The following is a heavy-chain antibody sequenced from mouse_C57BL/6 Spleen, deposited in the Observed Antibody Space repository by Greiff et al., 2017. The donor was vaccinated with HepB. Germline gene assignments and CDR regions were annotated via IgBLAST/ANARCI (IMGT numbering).Heavy chain of an antibody. J-gene: IGHJ4*01. CDR1: GYTFTSYW. CDR3: ARRSSVYLYYAMDY. D-gene: IGHD3-2*02. Sequence: QVQLQQPGAELVRPGSSVKLSCKASGYTFTSYWMDWVKQRPGQGLEWIGNIYPSDSETHYNQKFKDKATLTVDKSSSTAYMELSRLTSEDSAVYYCARRSSVYLYYAMDYWGQGTSVTVSS. V-gene: IGHV1-61*01. CDR2: IYPSDSET.